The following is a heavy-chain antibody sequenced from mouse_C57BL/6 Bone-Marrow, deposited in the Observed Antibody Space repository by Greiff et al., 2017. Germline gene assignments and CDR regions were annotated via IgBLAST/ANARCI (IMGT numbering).Heavy chain of an antibody. J-gene: IGHJ2*01. Sequence: QVQLQQPGAELVKPGASVKLSCKASGYTFTSYWKQWVKQRPGQGLEWIGEIDPSDSYTNYNQKFKGKATLTVDTSSSTAYMQLSSLTSEDSAVYYCAREGGYYGFDYWGQGTTLTVSS. D-gene: IGHD1-1*01. CDR1: GYTFTSYW. CDR3: AREGGYYGFDY. V-gene: IGHV1-50*01. CDR2: IDPSDSYT.